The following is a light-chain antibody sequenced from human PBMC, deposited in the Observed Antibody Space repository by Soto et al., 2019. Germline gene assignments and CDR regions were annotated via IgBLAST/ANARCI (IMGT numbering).Light chain of an antibody. CDR2: KAS. CDR3: QQYDTYPLT. CDR1: LSISGW. V-gene: IGKV1-5*03. J-gene: IGKJ4*01. Sequence: DIQLTQSPSTLSASIGDTVTITCRASLSISGWLAWYQQAPGKAPKLLIYKASSLERGVPSRFSGSGSGTEFTLTISSLQPDDFATFYCQQYDTYPLTFGGGTKVDIK.